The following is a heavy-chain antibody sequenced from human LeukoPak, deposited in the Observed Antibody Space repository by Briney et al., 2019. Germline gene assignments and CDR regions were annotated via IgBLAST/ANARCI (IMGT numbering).Heavy chain of an antibody. V-gene: IGHV3-30-3*01. CDR1: GFTFNIYA. D-gene: IGHD3-3*01. Sequence: PGGSLRLSCAASGFTFNIYAMHWVRQAPGKGLEWVAVISYDGGNKYYADSVKGRFTISRDNSKKTLYLQMNSLRAEDTAVYYCARDPIARRGTIRPFYYYMDVWGKGTTVTASS. CDR2: ISYDGGNK. CDR3: ARDPIARRGTIRPFYYYMDV. J-gene: IGHJ6*03.